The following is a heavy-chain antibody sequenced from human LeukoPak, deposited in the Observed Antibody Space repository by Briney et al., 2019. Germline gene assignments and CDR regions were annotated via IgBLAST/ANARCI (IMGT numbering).Heavy chain of an antibody. Sequence: GGSQRLSCAASVFTFKESWVNWLRRVPGKGLECGGNIQADGGETYYVDSVEGRFTISRDNLKNSLYLEISSLRADDTAVYYCARPGVAGGAFDIWGQGTEVTVSS. CDR1: VFTFKESW. V-gene: IGHV3-7*01. CDR2: IQADGGET. CDR3: ARPGVAGGAFDI. J-gene: IGHJ3*02. D-gene: IGHD1-26*01.